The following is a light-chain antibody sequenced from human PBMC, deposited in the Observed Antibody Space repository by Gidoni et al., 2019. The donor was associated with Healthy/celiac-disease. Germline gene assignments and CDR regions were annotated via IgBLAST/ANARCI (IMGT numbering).Light chain of an antibody. CDR1: QDIRNY. CDR2: AAS. J-gene: IGKJ1*01. Sequence: DIQMTQSPYSLSASVGDRVTITCQASQDIRNYLNWYQQKPGKAPKLLIYAASNLETGVPSRVSGSGSGTDFPFTISSLQPEDIAIYYCQHLGTFGQGTKVEIK. V-gene: IGKV1-33*01. CDR3: QHLGT.